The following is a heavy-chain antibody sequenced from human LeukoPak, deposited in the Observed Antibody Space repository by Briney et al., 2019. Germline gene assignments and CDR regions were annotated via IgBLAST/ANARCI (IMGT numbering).Heavy chain of an antibody. J-gene: IGHJ5*02. CDR3: ARRVAAAGSFDP. D-gene: IGHD6-13*01. CDR1: GGSISSYY. Sequence: SETLSLTCTVSGGSISSYYRSWIRQPPGKGLEWIGYIYYSGSTNYNPSLKSRVTISVDTSKNQFSLKLSSVTAADTAVYYCARRVAAAGSFDPWGQGTLVTVSS. V-gene: IGHV4-59*08. CDR2: IYYSGST.